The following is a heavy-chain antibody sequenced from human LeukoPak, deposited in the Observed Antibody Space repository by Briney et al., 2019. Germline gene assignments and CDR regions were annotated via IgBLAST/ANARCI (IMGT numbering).Heavy chain of an antibody. V-gene: IGHV1-2*02. J-gene: IGHJ4*02. Sequence: ASVKVSCKASGYTFTGYYMHWVRQAPGQGLEWMGWINPKSGGTNYAQKFQGRVTMTRDTSISTAYMELSRLRSDDTAVYYCARRWYKGNSAHYYDSSGYPKLFDYWGQGTLVTVSS. CDR1: GYTFTGYY. CDR2: INPKSGGT. CDR3: ARRWYKGNSAHYYDSSGYPKLFDY. D-gene: IGHD3-22*01.